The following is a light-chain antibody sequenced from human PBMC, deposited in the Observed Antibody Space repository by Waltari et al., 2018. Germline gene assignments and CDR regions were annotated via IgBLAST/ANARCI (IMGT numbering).Light chain of an antibody. CDR2: DVS. V-gene: IGLV2-11*01. J-gene: IGLJ2*01. CDR1: SSDVGGYNY. Sequence: QSALTQPRSVSGSPGQSVTISCTGTSSDVGGYNYVSWYQQHPGKAPKLLIYDVSNRPSGFPDRFSGSKAGNPASLTISGLQAEDEADYYCCSYAGSYTFVFGGGTKLTVL. CDR3: CSYAGSYTFV.